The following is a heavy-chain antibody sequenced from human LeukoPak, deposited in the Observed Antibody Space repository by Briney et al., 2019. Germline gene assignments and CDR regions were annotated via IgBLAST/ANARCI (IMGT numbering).Heavy chain of an antibody. CDR3: AREGRSYCGGDCYDVFDY. Sequence: PSGGSLRLSCAASGFIFGSYGIHWVRQAPGKGLEWVAVISHEGSNRYHSDSVRGRFTISRDNSKNMVYLQMNSLRAEDTAVYYCAREGRSYCGGDCYDVFDYWGQGTLVTVSS. D-gene: IGHD2-21*02. CDR1: GFIFGSYG. CDR2: ISHEGSNR. J-gene: IGHJ4*02. V-gene: IGHV3-30*03.